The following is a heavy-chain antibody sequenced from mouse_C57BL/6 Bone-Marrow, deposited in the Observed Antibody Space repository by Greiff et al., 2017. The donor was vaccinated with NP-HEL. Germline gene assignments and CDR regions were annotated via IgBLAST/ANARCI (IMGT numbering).Heavy chain of an antibody. J-gene: IGHJ2*01. CDR3: AREIYYGSSQYYFDY. V-gene: IGHV1-52*01. CDR2: IDPSDSET. Sequence: QVQLQQPGAELVRPGSSVKLSCKASGYTFTSYWMHWVKQRPIQGLEWIGNIDPSDSETHYNQKFKDKATLTVDKSSSTAYMQLSSLTSADSAVYYCAREIYYGSSQYYFDYWGQGTTLTVSS. D-gene: IGHD1-1*01. CDR1: GYTFTSYW.